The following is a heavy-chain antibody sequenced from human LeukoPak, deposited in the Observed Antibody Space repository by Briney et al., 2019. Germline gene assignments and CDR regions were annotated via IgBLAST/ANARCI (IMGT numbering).Heavy chain of an antibody. Sequence: GGSLRLSCAASGFTFDDYAMHWVRQAPGKGLEWVSAISGSGGSTYYADSVKGRFTISRDNSKNTLYLQMNSLRAEDTAVYYCAKGSYYFDYWGQGTLVTVSS. CDR1: GFTFDDYA. CDR3: AKGSYYFDY. J-gene: IGHJ4*02. V-gene: IGHV3-23*01. D-gene: IGHD1-26*01. CDR2: ISGSGGST.